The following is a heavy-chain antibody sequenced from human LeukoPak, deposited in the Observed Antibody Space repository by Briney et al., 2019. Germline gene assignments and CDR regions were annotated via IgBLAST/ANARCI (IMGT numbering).Heavy chain of an antibody. CDR1: GFTFSSYA. D-gene: IGHD4-11*01. Sequence: GGSLRLSCAASGFTFSSYAMSWVRQAPGKGLEWVSAISGSGGSTYYADSVKGRFTISRDNSKNTLYLQMNSLRAEDTAVYYCAKGRLDYSNYGPNWFDPWGQGTLVTVSS. V-gene: IGHV3-23*01. CDR2: ISGSGGST. CDR3: AKGRLDYSNYGPNWFDP. J-gene: IGHJ5*02.